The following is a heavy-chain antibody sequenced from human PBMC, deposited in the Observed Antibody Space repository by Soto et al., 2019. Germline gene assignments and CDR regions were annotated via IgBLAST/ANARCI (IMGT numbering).Heavy chain of an antibody. Sequence: SLRLSCAASGFTFSGSAMHWVRQASGKGLEWVGRIRSKANSYATAYAASVKGRFTISRDDSKNTAYLQMNSLKTEDTAVYYCTRQDCSGGSCFDYWGQGTLVTVSS. CDR1: GFTFSGSA. CDR2: IRSKANSYAT. D-gene: IGHD2-15*01. V-gene: IGHV3-73*01. CDR3: TRQDCSGGSCFDY. J-gene: IGHJ4*02.